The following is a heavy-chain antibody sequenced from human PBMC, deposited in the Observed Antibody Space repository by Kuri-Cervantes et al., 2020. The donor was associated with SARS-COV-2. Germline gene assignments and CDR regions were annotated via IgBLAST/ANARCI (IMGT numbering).Heavy chain of an antibody. CDR1: GGSISSSNW. V-gene: IGHV4-4*02. CDR3: AGNYDFWSGYYGDLSAFDI. Sequence: SCAVSGGSISSSNWWSWVRQPQGKGLEWIGEIYHSGSTNYNPSLKSRVTISVDKSKNQFSLKLSSVTAADTAVYYCAGNYDFWSGYYGDLSAFDIWGQGTMVTVSS. D-gene: IGHD3-3*01. J-gene: IGHJ3*02. CDR2: IYHSGST.